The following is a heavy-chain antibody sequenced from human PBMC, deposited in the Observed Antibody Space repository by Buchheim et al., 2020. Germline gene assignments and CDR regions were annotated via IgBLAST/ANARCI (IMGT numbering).Heavy chain of an antibody. J-gene: IGHJ4*02. CDR1: GFIFSSYS. CDR3: ARDLYDFWNANYPKRGPLDF. V-gene: IGHV3-48*01. D-gene: IGHD3-3*01. Sequence: EVQLEESGGGLVQPGGSLRLSCVASGFIFSSYSMNWVRQTPGKGLEWVSYMSSSGQTIDYADSVKGRFTIARDNAKNSLYLHMSSLRAEDTAVYYCARDLYDFWNANYPKRGPLDFWGQGTL. CDR2: MSSSGQTI.